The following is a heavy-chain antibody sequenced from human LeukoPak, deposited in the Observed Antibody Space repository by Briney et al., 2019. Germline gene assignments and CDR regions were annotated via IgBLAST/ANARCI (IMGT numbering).Heavy chain of an antibody. CDR2: IYTSGST. CDR1: GGSISSYY. V-gene: IGHV4-4*07. J-gene: IGHJ6*03. Sequence: SETLSLTCTVSGGSISSYYWSWIRQPAGKGLEWIGRIYTSGSTNYNPSLKSRVTMSVDTSKNQFSLKLSSVTAADTAVYYCAVLSSHYYYYYMDVWGKGTTVTISS. CDR3: AVLSSHYYYYYMDV. D-gene: IGHD2-2*01.